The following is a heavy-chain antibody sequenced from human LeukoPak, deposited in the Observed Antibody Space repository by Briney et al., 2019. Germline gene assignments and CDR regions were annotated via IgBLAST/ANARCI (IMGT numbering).Heavy chain of an antibody. Sequence: PGGSLRLSCAASGFTFDDYGMSWVRQAPGEGLEWVSGIKWDGGSIGYADSVNGRFTISRDNAKNSLYLQMNSLRAEDTAVYYCARDHDQVYDSSGYYPYYYYYYYMDVWGKGTTVTISS. D-gene: IGHD3-22*01. J-gene: IGHJ6*03. CDR3: ARDHDQVYDSSGYYPYYYYYYYMDV. CDR2: IKWDGGSI. V-gene: IGHV3-20*04. CDR1: GFTFDDYG.